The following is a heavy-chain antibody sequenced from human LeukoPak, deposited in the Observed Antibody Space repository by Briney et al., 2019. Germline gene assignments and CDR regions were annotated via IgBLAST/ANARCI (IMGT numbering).Heavy chain of an antibody. V-gene: IGHV3-74*01. CDR1: GFTFSSYW. J-gene: IGHJ4*02. CDR2: IKGDERST. Sequence: GGSLRLSCAASGFTFSSYWLHWVRQAPGKGLVWVSRIKGDERSTNYADSVKGRFTISRDNAKNTVYLEMNSLRAEDTAVYYCTTTGVDYYFDYWGQGTLVTVSS. D-gene: IGHD1-14*01. CDR3: TTTGVDYYFDY.